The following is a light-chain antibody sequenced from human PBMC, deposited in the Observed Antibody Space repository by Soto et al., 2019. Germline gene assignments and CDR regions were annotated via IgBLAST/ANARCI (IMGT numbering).Light chain of an antibody. CDR3: QQYNNWPPVT. Sequence: EVVMTQSPATLSVSPGERATLSCRASQSVGSNLAWYQQKPGQAPRLLIYGASTRATGIPARFSGSGSGTEFTLTISSLQSEDFAIYYCQQYNNWPPVTFGQGTRLEIK. CDR1: QSVGSN. V-gene: IGKV3-15*01. CDR2: GAS. J-gene: IGKJ5*01.